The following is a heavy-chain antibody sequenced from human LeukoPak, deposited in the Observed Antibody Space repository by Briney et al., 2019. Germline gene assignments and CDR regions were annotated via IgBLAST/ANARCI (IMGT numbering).Heavy chain of an antibody. V-gene: IGHV3-33*01. J-gene: IGHJ3*02. D-gene: IGHD6-19*01. CDR3: ARTGYSSGWSFDDAFDI. CDR2: IWYDGSNK. Sequence: GGSLRLSCAASGFTFSSYGMHWVRQAPGKGLEWVAVIWYDGSNKYYADSVKGRFTISRDNSKYTLYLQMNSLRAEDTAVYYCARTGYSSGWSFDDAFDIWGQGTMVTVSS. CDR1: GFTFSSYG.